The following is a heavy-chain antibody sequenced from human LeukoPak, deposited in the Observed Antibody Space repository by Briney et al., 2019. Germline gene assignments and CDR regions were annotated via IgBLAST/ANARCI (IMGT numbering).Heavy chain of an antibody. CDR2: INPNSGGT. J-gene: IGHJ3*02. D-gene: IGHD3-22*01. Sequence: ASVKVSCKASGYTFTGYYMHWVRQAPGQGLEWMGWINPNSGGTSYAQKFQGRVTMTRDTSIGTAYMELSRLRSDDTAVYYCAARGVVGYYYDSSGYGDAFDIWGQGTMVTVSS. V-gene: IGHV1-2*02. CDR1: GYTFTGYY. CDR3: AARGVVGYYYDSSGYGDAFDI.